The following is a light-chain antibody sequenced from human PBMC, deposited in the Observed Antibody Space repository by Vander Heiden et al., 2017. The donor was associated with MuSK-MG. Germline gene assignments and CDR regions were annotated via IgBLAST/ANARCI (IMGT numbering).Light chain of an antibody. CDR3: QQYDYYFHT. CDR1: QGISSY. J-gene: IGKJ1*01. CDR2: AAS. Sequence: ALRLAQSPSSFSASAGDRVSITCRASQGISSYLAWYQQKPGKAPNLLIYAASTLQSGVPSRFSGRGSGTDFTLTISCLQSEDFATYYCQQYDYYFHTFGQGTKVEIK. V-gene: IGKV1-8*01.